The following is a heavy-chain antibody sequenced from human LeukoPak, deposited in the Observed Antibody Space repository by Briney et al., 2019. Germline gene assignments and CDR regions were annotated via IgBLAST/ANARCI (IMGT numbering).Heavy chain of an antibody. CDR2: ISGSNGNT. CDR3: VRESPVAAVGRSWFDP. J-gene: IGHJ5*02. CDR1: GFTFSSYA. Sequence: GGSVRLSCAASGFTFSSYAMRWVRQTPGEGLEWVSTISGSNGNTHYADSVKGRFTISRDNSKNTLYLQMNSLRAEDTAVYYCVRESPVAAVGRSWFDPWGQGTLVTVSS. V-gene: IGHV3-23*01. D-gene: IGHD6-13*01.